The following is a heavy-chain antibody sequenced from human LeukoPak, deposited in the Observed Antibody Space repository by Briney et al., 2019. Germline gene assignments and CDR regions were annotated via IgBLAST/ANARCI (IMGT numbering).Heavy chain of an antibody. D-gene: IGHD3-9*01. CDR3: ARGATYYDILTGYYYRYSYFDY. V-gene: IGHV4-34*01. CDR2: INHSGST. Sequence: SETLSLTCAVYGGSFSGYYWSWIRQPPGKGLEWIGEINHSGSTNYNPSLKSRVTISVDTSKNQFSLKLSSVAAADTAVYYCARGATYYDILTGYYYRYSYFDYWGQGTLVTVSS. J-gene: IGHJ4*02. CDR1: GGSFSGYY.